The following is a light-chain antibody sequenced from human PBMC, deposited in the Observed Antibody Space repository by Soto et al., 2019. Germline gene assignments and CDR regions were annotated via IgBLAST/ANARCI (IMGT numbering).Light chain of an antibody. CDR2: DSS. Sequence: DIQLTQSTSTLRGSVGDRGTIPWRAIQSISSWLAWYQQQPGRAPKILIYDSSSLDSGVPSRFSGSGSGTEFRLTISTMQPDDFETYYCQQYDRFSVTFGPGTRLEIK. CDR1: QSISSW. V-gene: IGKV1-5*01. J-gene: IGKJ5*01. CDR3: QQYDRFSVT.